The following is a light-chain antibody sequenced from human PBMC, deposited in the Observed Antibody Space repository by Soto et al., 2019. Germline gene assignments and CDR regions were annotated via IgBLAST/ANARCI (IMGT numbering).Light chain of an antibody. Sequence: IMLTPSPATPSVSPGERATLSCRASQSVSSNLAWYQQKPGQAPRVLIYDASTRATVIPPRFSGSGSGTEFTLTISSLQSEDFAIYYCQQYYSFPPTFGQGTRLEIK. V-gene: IGKV3D-15*01. CDR2: DAS. CDR1: QSVSSN. CDR3: QQYYSFPPT. J-gene: IGKJ5*01.